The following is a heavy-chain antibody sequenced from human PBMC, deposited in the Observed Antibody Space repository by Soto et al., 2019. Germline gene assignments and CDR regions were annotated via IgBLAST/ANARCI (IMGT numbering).Heavy chain of an antibody. D-gene: IGHD3-10*01. J-gene: IGHJ5*02. CDR2: IYHSGST. CDR1: GGSISSGGYS. CDR3: ARQGYYGSGSYYKFRWFDP. Sequence: SETLSLTCAVSGGSISSGGYSWSWIRQPPGKGLEWIGYIYHSGSTYYNPSLKSRVTIFVDTSKNQFSLKLSSVTAADTALYYCARQGYYGSGSYYKFRWFDPWGQGTLVTVSS. V-gene: IGHV4-30-2*03.